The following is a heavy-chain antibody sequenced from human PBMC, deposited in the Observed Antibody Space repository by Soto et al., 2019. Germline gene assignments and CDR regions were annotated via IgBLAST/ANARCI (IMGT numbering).Heavy chain of an antibody. Sequence: EVQLLESGGGLVQPGGSLRLSCAASGFTFSSYAMSWVRQAPGKGLEWVSAISGSGGSTYYADSVKGRFTISRDNSKNTLYLQMTSLRAEDTAVYYCAKDFNSLSAVTHDGAFDIWGQGTMVTVSS. D-gene: IGHD4-4*01. J-gene: IGHJ3*02. CDR2: ISGSGGST. CDR1: GFTFSSYA. CDR3: AKDFNSLSAVTHDGAFDI. V-gene: IGHV3-23*01.